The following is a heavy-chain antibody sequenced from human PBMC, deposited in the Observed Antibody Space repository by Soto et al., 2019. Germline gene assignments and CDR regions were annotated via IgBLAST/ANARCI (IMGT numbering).Heavy chain of an antibody. CDR3: EKEYEYSTGWERTDY. CDR1: GFTFSSYA. CDR2: ISGSGGST. V-gene: IGHV3-23*01. J-gene: IGHJ4*02. Sequence: EVQLLESGGGLVQPGGSLRLSCAASGFTFSSYAMSWVRQAPGKGLEWVSAISGSGGSTYYADSVKGRFTISRDNSKTSMYLQMNSLSAEDTAVYYCEKEYEYSTGWERTDYWGQGTLVTVSS. D-gene: IGHD6-19*01.